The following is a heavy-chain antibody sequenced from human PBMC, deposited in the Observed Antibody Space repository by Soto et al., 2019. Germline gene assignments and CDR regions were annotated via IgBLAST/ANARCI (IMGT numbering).Heavy chain of an antibody. CDR2: LGDAGGKSP. J-gene: IGHJ5*02. CDR3: AKSVGTYGDNSERAERFDP. V-gene: IGHV3-23*01. D-gene: IGHD4-17*01. Sequence: GGSLRLSCVASGFTFRSYAMLWVLQPPGKGLEWVSALGDAGGKSPYYADSVEGRFTISRDNSKNTLYLQMHSLRAEDTAISYCAKSVGTYGDNSERAERFDPWGQGTLVTVSS. CDR1: GFTFRSYA.